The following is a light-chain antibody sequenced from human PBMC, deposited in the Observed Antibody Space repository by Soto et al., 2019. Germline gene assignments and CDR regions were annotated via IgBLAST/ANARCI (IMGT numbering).Light chain of an antibody. V-gene: IGKV1-33*01. J-gene: IGKJ5*01. CDR2: DAS. CDR3: QQYENLPT. Sequence: IQMTDAPSSLSASVLYRVTITFQSSQNINNYLNWYQQKPGRAPKLLIYDASNLEAGVPSRFRGSGSGTDFTFTISRLQPEDIATYYCQQYENLPTFGQGTRLEIK. CDR1: QNINNY.